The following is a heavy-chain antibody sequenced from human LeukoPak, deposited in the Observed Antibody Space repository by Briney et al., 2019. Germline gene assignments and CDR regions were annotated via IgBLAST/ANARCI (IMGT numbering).Heavy chain of an antibody. CDR3: AKVFRRFGVKKPHDY. Sequence: PGGSLRLSCAASGSTFSSYAMSWVRQAPGKGLEWVSAISGSGGSTYYADSVKGRFTISRDNSKNTLYLQMNSLRAEDTAVYYCAKVFRRFGVKKPHDYWGQGTLVTVSS. CDR1: GSTFSSYA. CDR2: ISGSGGST. D-gene: IGHD3-10*01. J-gene: IGHJ4*02. V-gene: IGHV3-23*01.